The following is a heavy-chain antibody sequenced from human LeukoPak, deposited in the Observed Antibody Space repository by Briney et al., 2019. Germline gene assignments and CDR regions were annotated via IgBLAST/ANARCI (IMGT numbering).Heavy chain of an antibody. CDR2: ISISSSVI. D-gene: IGHD2/OR15-2a*01. Sequence: PGESLRLSCAASGFTFSDYTMNWVRQAPGRGLEWLASISISSSVIYYADSVKGRFTIVGDNAKNTLLLQMDSLRADNAGHYCCARAFGDRGHSGQATMVIVSS. CDR3: ARAFGDRGH. CDR1: GFTFSDYT. J-gene: IGHJ4*02. V-gene: IGHV3-21*01.